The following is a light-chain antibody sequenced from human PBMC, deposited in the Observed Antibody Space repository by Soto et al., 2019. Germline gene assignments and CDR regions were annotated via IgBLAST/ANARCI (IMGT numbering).Light chain of an antibody. CDR1: QSINLY. J-gene: IGKJ5*01. CDR3: QQYNNWPIT. Sequence: EVVLTQSPATLSVSPGEGATLSCRDSQSINLYLAWYQQKPGQAPRVIIYGVSTRATGVPGRFSGSGSGTEFTLTISTLQSEDFGVYYCQQYNNWPITFGPGTRLEIK. V-gene: IGKV3-15*01. CDR2: GVS.